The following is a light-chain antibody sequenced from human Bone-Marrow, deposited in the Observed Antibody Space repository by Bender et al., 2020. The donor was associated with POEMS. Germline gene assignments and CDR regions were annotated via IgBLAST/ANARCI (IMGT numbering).Light chain of an antibody. CDR2: EDN. CDR1: SLPTKY. CDR3: YSTDSSTNHRV. J-gene: IGLJ3*02. V-gene: IGLV3-10*01. Sequence: SYELTQPPSASVSPGQTATITCSGDSLPTKYAYWYQQKSGQAPVLVIYEDNKRPSRIPERFSGSNSGALATLTISGAQVEDDADYYCYSTDSSTNHRVFGGGTKLSVL.